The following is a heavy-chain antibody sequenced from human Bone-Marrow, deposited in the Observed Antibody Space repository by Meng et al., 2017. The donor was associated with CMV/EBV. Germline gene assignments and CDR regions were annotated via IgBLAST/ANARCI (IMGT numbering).Heavy chain of an antibody. CDR3: ARGARSSVGGVIIWPLED. CDR1: GGTFSSSS. Sequence: SVKVSCKASGGTFSSSSIMWVRQAPGQGLEWMGGITPVFETADYAQKFRDRVTISMDDSATTAYMEMTSLGSEDTAVYFCARGARSSVGGVIIWPLEDWGQGTLVTVSS. V-gene: IGHV1-69*05. D-gene: IGHD3-10*01. J-gene: IGHJ4*02. CDR2: ITPVFETA.